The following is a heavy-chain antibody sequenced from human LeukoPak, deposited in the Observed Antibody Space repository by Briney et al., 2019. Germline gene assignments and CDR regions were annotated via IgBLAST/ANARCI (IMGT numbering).Heavy chain of an antibody. V-gene: IGHV5-51*01. D-gene: IGHD6-19*01. CDR1: GTGFTSYW. Sequence: GKPLKFSGKGFGTGFTSYWIAWVRQMPGKGLEWMGIINPGDSDTKYSPSFQGQVTISADKSISTAYLQWSSLKASDTAMYYCARTGYTSGWYVGSFDYWGQGTLVTVSS. CDR2: INPGDSDT. CDR3: ARTGYTSGWYVGSFDY. J-gene: IGHJ4*02.